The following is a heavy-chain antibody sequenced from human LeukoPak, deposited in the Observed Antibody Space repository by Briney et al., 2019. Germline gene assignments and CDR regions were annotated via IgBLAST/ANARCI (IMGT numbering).Heavy chain of an antibody. V-gene: IGHV3-21*05. Sequence: PGGSLRLSCAASGFIFSSYSMNWVRQAPGRGLEWISYIGLASGFTSYADSVKGRFTISSDTATNSLYLHMHSLRAEDTAVYYCARDHNWALDYWGQGALVTVSS. J-gene: IGHJ4*02. D-gene: IGHD1-20*01. CDR3: ARDHNWALDY. CDR1: GFIFSSYS. CDR2: IGLASGFT.